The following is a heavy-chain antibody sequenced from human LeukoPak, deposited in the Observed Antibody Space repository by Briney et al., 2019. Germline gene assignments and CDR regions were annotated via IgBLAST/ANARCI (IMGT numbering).Heavy chain of an antibody. V-gene: IGHV4-4*07. CDR2: IYTSGST. CDR3: ARQYYDILTGYYHFDY. D-gene: IGHD3-9*01. J-gene: IGHJ4*02. Sequence: SETLSLTCTVSGGSISSYYWSWIRQPAGKGLEWIGRIYTSGSTNYNPSLKSRVTMSVDTSKNQFSLKLSSVTAADTAVYYYARQYYDILTGYYHFDYWGQGTLVTVSS. CDR1: GGSISSYY.